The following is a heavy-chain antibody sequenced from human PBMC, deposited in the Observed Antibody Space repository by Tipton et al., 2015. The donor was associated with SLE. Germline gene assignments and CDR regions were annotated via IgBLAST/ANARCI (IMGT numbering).Heavy chain of an antibody. CDR3: ARAGGATHSVGFWDY. V-gene: IGHV3-48*03. Sequence: SLRLSCAASGFTFSSYEMNWVRQAPGRGLEWVSYISSGGSAIYYADSVKGRFTISRDNAKNSLYLQMNSLRAEGTAVYYCARAGGATHSVGFWDYWGQRPLVNASS. D-gene: IGHD5/OR15-5a*01. J-gene: IGHJ4*02. CDR1: GFTFSSYE. CDR2: ISSGGSAI.